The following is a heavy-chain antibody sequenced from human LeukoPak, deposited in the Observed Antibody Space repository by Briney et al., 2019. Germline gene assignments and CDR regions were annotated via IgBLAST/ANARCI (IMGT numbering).Heavy chain of an antibody. CDR1: GYTFTSYG. J-gene: IGHJ5*02. CDR3: ARVWRIAVAGIPSYWFDP. CDR2: ISAYNGNT. D-gene: IGHD6-19*01. Sequence: ASVKVSCKASGYTFTSYGISWVRQAPGQGLEWMGWISAYNGNTNYAQKPQGRVTMTTDTSTSTAYMELRSLRSDDAAVYYCARVWRIAVAGIPSYWFDPWGQGTLVTVSS. V-gene: IGHV1-18*01.